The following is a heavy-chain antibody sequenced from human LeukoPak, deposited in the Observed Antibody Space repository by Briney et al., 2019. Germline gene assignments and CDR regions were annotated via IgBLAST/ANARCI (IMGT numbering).Heavy chain of an antibody. CDR2: ISAYNGNT. Sequence: ASVKVSCKASGYTFTSYGISWVRQAPGQGLEWMGWISAYNGNTNYAQKLQGRVIMTTDTSTSTAYMELRSLRSDDTAVYYCARDRYCSGGSCYSIWYFDLWGRGTLVTVSS. D-gene: IGHD2-15*01. J-gene: IGHJ2*01. V-gene: IGHV1-18*01. CDR3: ARDRYCSGGSCYSIWYFDL. CDR1: GYTFTSYG.